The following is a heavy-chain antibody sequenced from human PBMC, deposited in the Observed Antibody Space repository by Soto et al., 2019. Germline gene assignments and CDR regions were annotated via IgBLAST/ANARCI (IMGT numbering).Heavy chain of an antibody. CDR3: ARHRWAFWSGYYTPYYYYGMDV. D-gene: IGHD3-3*01. CDR2: IYYSGST. CDR1: GGSISSSSYY. V-gene: IGHV4-39*01. Sequence: PSETLSLTCTVSGGSISSSSYYWGWIRQPPGKGLEWIGSIYYSGSTYYNPSLKSRVTISVDTSKNQFSLKLSSVTAADTAVYYCARHRWAFWSGYYTPYYYYGMDVWGQGTTVTVSS. J-gene: IGHJ6*02.